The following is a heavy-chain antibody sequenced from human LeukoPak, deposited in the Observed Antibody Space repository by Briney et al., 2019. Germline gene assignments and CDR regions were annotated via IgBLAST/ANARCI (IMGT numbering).Heavy chain of an antibody. CDR2: ISYDGSNK. CDR1: GFTFSSYG. Sequence: GGSLRLSCAASGFTFSSYGMHWVRQAPGKGLEWVAVISYDGSNKYYADSVKGRFTISRDNSKNTLYLQMNSLRAEDTAVYYCAKDGPTVTGGCDYWGQGTLVTVSS. J-gene: IGHJ4*02. V-gene: IGHV3-30*18. CDR3: AKDGPTVTGGCDY. D-gene: IGHD4-17*01.